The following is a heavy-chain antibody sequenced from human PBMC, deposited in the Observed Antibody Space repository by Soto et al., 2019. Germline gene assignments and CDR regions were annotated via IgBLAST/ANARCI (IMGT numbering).Heavy chain of an antibody. D-gene: IGHD2-8*01. V-gene: IGHV3-21*04. CDR2: ISSSSSYI. J-gene: IGHJ6*03. CDR1: GFTFSSYS. Sequence: GGSLRLSCAASGFTFSSYSMNWVRQAPGKGLEWVSSISSSSSYIYYADSVKGRFTISRDNSKNTLYLQMNSLRAEDTAVYYCAKGGIVLMADYYYMDVWGKGTTVTVSS. CDR3: AKGGIVLMADYYYMDV.